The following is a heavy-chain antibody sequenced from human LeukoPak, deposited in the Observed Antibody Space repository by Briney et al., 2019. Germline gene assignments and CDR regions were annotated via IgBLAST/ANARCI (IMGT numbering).Heavy chain of an antibody. CDR3: APPPGGGGVDRSGGSCYPDYYFDY. CDR1: GFTFSSYA. CDR2: ISGSGGST. Sequence: GGSLRLSCAASGFTFSSYAMSWVRQAPGKGLEWVSAISGSGGSTYYADSVKGRFTISRDNSKNTLYLQMNSLRAEDTAVYYCAPPPGGGGVDRSGGSCYPDYYFDYWGRGPLVTVSS. D-gene: IGHD2-15*01. J-gene: IGHJ4*02. V-gene: IGHV3-23*01.